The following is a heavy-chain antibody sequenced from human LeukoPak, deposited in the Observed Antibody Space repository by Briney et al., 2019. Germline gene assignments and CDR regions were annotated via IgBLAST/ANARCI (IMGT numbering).Heavy chain of an antibody. Sequence: GGSLRLSCAASGFTFSSYALHWVRQAPGKGLEWVAVISYDGSNKYYGDSVKGRFTISRDNSKNTLYLQMNSLRAEDTAVYYCARDLYGGKLSRYFQHWGQGTLVTVSS. J-gene: IGHJ1*01. D-gene: IGHD4-23*01. V-gene: IGHV3-30-3*01. CDR2: ISYDGSNK. CDR1: GFTFSSYA. CDR3: ARDLYGGKLSRYFQH.